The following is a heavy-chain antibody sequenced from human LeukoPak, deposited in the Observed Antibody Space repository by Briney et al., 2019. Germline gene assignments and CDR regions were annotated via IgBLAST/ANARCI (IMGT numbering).Heavy chain of an antibody. CDR3: ARVGRGGTRDDTLHI. D-gene: IGHD3-16*01. J-gene: IGHJ3*02. CDR1: GFTFSTYS. V-gene: IGHV3-21*01. Sequence: PGGSLRLSCSVSGFTFSTYSKIWVRQTPGKGLDWVSSIGASGSHIYYADSVKGRFTISRDNAKNSLYLQVNSLRAEDTAVYYCARVGRGGTRDDTLHIWGQGTMVTVSS. CDR2: IGASGSHI.